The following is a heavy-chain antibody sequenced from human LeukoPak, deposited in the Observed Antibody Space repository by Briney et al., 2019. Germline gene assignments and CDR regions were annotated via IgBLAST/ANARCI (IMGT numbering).Heavy chain of an antibody. CDR3: AKDWPPVVPAGVSY. D-gene: IGHD2-2*01. CDR2: ISGSGGST. J-gene: IGHJ4*02. V-gene: IGHV3-23*01. CDR1: GFTFSRYA. Sequence: GGSLRLSCAASGFTFSRYAMSWVRQAPGKGLEWVSAISGSGGSTYYADSVKGRFTISRDNSKNTLYLQMNSLRGEDTAVYYCAKDWPPVVPAGVSYWGQGTLVTVSS.